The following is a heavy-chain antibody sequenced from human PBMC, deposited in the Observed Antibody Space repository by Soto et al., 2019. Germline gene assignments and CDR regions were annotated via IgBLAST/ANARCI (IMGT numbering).Heavy chain of an antibody. CDR1: GFTFSSYG. J-gene: IGHJ5*02. CDR2: IWYDGSNK. CDR3: ARDREQQLVYNWFDP. D-gene: IGHD6-13*01. V-gene: IGHV3-33*01. Sequence: GGSQRLSCAASGFTFSSYGMHWVRQAPGKGLEWVAVIWYDGSNKYYADSVKGRFTISRDNSKNTLYLQMNSLRAEDTAVYYCARDREQQLVYNWFDPWGQGTLVTVSS.